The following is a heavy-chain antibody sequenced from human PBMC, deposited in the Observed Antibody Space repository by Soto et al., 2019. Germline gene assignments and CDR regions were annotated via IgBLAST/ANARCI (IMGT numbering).Heavy chain of an antibody. CDR1: GFTFSGAA. V-gene: IGHV3-73*01. CDR2: IRSKANSYAT. J-gene: IGHJ6*02. D-gene: IGHD2-2*01. Sequence: EVQLVESGGGLVQPGGSLKLSCAASGFTFSGAAMHWVRQPSGKGLVWVGRIRSKANSYATEYAASVKGRFTISRDDSKSSAYLQMNSLKTEDRAVYYCRGYCISSSCYESGMDVWGQGTTVIVSS. CDR3: RGYCISSSCYESGMDV.